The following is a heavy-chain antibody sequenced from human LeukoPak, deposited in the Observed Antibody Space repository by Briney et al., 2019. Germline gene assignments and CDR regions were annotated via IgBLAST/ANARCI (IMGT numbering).Heavy chain of an antibody. V-gene: IGHV3-7*03. Sequence: PGGSLRLSCAASGFTFTRHWMSWVRQAPGKGLEWVANIKQDGSEKYYVDSVKGRFIISRDNAKNSLYLQMNSLRAEDTAVYYCVQLVLDWGQGTLVAVSS. J-gene: IGHJ4*02. CDR3: VQLVLD. CDR1: GFTFTRHW. CDR2: IKQDGSEK. D-gene: IGHD6-13*01.